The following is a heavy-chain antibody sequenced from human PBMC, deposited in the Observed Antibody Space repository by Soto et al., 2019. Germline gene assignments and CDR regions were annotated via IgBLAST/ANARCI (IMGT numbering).Heavy chain of an antibody. V-gene: IGHV4-31*01. CDR2: IYYSGST. D-gene: IGHD6-25*01. CDR1: GGSISSGGYY. CDR3: AREGGAAFDP. Sequence: QVQLQESGPGLVKPSQTLSLTCTVSGGSISSGGYYWSWIRQHPGKGLEWIGYIYYSGSTYYNPSLRXXVXIXXDTSKNQFSLKLSSVTAADTAVYYCAREGGAAFDPWGQGTLVTVSS. J-gene: IGHJ5*02.